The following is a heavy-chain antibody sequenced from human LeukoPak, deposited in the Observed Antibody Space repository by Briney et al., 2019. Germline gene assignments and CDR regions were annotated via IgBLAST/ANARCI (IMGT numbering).Heavy chain of an antibody. CDR3: ASGRPGDPGAFDI. V-gene: IGHV1-8*01. Sequence: ASVKVSCKASGYTFTSYDINWVRQATGQGLEWMGWMNPNSGNTGYAQEFQGRVTMTRNTSISTAYMELSSLRSEDTAVYYCASGRPGDPGAFDIWGQGTMVTVSS. CDR1: GYTFTSYD. J-gene: IGHJ3*02. D-gene: IGHD2-21*02. CDR2: MNPNSGNT.